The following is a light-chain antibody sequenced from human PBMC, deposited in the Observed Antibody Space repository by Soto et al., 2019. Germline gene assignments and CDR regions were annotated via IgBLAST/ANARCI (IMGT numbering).Light chain of an antibody. CDR1: QSVDSRY. CDR2: GTS. Sequence: ETVLTQSPGTLSLSPGEGATLSCRASQSVDSRYLAWYQQRPGQAPRLLISGTSTRASGIPDRFSGSGSGTDFTLTISRLDPEDFAVYCCQQYGTAPYTFGKGTTLEFK. V-gene: IGKV3-20*01. CDR3: QQYGTAPYT. J-gene: IGKJ2*01.